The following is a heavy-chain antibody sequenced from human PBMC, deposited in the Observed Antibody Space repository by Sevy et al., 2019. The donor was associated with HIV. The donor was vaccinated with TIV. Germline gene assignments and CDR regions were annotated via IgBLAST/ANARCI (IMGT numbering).Heavy chain of an antibody. V-gene: IGHV3-21*01. Sequence: GGSLRLSCAASGFTFSSYSMNWVRQAPGKGLEWVSSISSSSSYIYYADSVKGRFTISRDNAKNSLYLQMNSLRAEDMAVYYCAREQEGYYDSSGYYALGYYYGMDVWGQGTTVTVSS. CDR1: GFTFSSYS. CDR2: ISSSSSYI. CDR3: AREQEGYYDSSGYYALGYYYGMDV. J-gene: IGHJ6*02. D-gene: IGHD3-22*01.